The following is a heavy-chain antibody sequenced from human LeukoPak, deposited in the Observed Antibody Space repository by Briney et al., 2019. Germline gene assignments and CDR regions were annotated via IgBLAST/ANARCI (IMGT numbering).Heavy chain of an antibody. CDR1: GXSFTNYC. CDR2: IYPGDSDT. V-gene: IGHV5-51*01. CDR3: ARHSSGVDP. Sequence: GESLKISFKGSGXSFTNYCIGWVRQMPGKGLEWMGIIYPGDSDTRYSPSFQGRVTISADKSISTAYLQWSSLKASDTAMYYCARHSSGVDPWGQGTLVTVSS. J-gene: IGHJ5*02.